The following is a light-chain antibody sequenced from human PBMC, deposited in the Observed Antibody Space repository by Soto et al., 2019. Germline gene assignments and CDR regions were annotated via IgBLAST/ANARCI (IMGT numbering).Light chain of an antibody. CDR3: QQYNNWPRT. V-gene: IGKV1-39*01. CDR1: QSISTY. CDR2: AAS. Sequence: DIQLTQSPSPLSASVGDRVAITCLASQSISTYLNWYQQKPGKAPKVLIYAASNLQSGVPPRFSGSGSGTEFTLTISSLQSEDFAVYYCQQYNNWPRTFGQGTKVDIK. J-gene: IGKJ1*01.